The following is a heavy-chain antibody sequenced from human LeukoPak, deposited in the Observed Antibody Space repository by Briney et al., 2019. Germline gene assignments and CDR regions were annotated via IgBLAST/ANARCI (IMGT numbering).Heavy chain of an antibody. J-gene: IGHJ5*02. V-gene: IGHV4-31*03. Sequence: SQTLSLTCTVSGGSISSGGYYWSWIRQHPGKGLEWIGYIYYSGSTYYNPSLKSRVTISVDTSKNQFSLKRSSVTAADTAVYYCARAAADYSNYGWFDPWGQGTLVTVSS. CDR2: IYYSGST. D-gene: IGHD4-11*01. CDR3: ARAAADYSNYGWFDP. CDR1: GGSISSGGYY.